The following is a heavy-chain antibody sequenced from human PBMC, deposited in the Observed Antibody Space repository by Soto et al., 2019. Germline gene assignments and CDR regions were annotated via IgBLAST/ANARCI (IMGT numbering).Heavy chain of an antibody. CDR2: IYWDDDK. CDR1: GFSLSTSGVA. CDR3: AHRRGYYGSGSYSGMFWFDP. J-gene: IGHJ5*02. Sequence: SGPTLVNPTQTLTLTCTFSGFSLSTSGVAVGWIRQPPGKALEWLALIYWDDDKRYSPSLKSRLTITKDTSKNQVVLTMTNMDPVDTATYYCAHRRGYYGSGSYSGMFWFDPWGQGTLVTV. V-gene: IGHV2-5*02. D-gene: IGHD3-10*01.